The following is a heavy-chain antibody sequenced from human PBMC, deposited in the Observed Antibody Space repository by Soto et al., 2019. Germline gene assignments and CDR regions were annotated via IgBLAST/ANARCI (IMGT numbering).Heavy chain of an antibody. CDR2: IHSDGST. CDR3: ERDASGPFDY. Sequence: PXGALRLSYSVPGFTVSDSIRWVRQAPGKGLECVSFIHSDGSTHYTDSVRGRFTISRDNSKNTLYLQMDRLRVDDTAVYFCERDASGPFDYWGQGTPVTVSS. J-gene: IGHJ4*02. V-gene: IGHV3-53*01. CDR1: GFTVSDS. D-gene: IGHD6-19*01.